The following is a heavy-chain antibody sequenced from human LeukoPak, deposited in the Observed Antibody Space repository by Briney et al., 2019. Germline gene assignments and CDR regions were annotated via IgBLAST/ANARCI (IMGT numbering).Heavy chain of an antibody. CDR2: ISYDGSNK. D-gene: IGHD6-19*01. CDR1: GFTFSSYG. Sequence: GGSLRLSCAASGFTFSSYGMHWVRQAPGKGLEWVAVISYDGSNKYYADSVKGRFTISRDNSKNTLYLQMNSLRAEDTAVYYCARGDLQWLVLDYYGMDVWGQGTTVTVSS. V-gene: IGHV3-30*03. CDR3: ARGDLQWLVLDYYGMDV. J-gene: IGHJ6*02.